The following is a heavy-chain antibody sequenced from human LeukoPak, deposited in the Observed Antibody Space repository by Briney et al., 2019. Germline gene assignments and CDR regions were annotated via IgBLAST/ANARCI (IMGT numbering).Heavy chain of an antibody. V-gene: IGHV3-9*01. D-gene: IGHD3-22*01. CDR1: GFTFDDYA. Sequence: SLXLSCAASGFTFDDYAMHWVRQAPGKGLEWVSGISWNSGSIDYADSVKGRFTISRDNAKNSLYLQMNSLRAEDTALYYCAKDSDYDPYGVDYWGQGTLVTVSS. J-gene: IGHJ4*02. CDR3: AKDSDYDPYGVDY. CDR2: ISWNSGSI.